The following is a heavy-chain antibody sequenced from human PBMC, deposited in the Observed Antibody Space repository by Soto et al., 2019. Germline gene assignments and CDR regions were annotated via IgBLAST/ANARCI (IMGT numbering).Heavy chain of an antibody. CDR1: GFTFSSYG. D-gene: IGHD4-4*01. CDR2: ISYDGSNK. Sequence: QVQLVESGGGVVQPGRSLRLSCAASGFTFSSYGMHWVRQAPGKGLEWVAVISYDGSNKYYADSVKGRFTISRDNSKNTLYLQMNSLRAEATAVYYCAKGSGLQYWYFDLWGRGTLVTVSS. CDR3: AKGSGLQYWYFDL. J-gene: IGHJ2*01. V-gene: IGHV3-30*18.